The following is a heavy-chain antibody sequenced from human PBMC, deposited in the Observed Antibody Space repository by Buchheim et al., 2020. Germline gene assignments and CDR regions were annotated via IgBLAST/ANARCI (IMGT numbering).Heavy chain of an antibody. Sequence: QLQLQESGPGMVKPSETLSLTCTVSGGSISSSSYYWGWIRQPPGKGLEWIGSIYYSGSTYYNPSLKSRVTISVDTSKNQFSLKLSSVTAADTALYYCARHHTPIRSVVVAYLDYCGQGTL. CDR2: IYYSGST. V-gene: IGHV4-39*01. CDR1: GGSISSSSYY. D-gene: IGHD2-15*01. CDR3: ARHHTPIRSVVVAYLDY. J-gene: IGHJ4*02.